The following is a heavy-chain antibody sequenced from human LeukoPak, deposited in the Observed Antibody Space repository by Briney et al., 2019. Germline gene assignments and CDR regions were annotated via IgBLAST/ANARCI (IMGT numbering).Heavy chain of an antibody. CDR2: ISSNGGST. J-gene: IGHJ4*02. CDR1: GFTFRSYA. V-gene: IGHV3-64*01. Sequence: GGSLRLSCAASGFTFRSYAMHWVRQAPGKGLEYVSAISSNGGSTYYANSVKGRFTISRDNSMNTLYLQMGSLRAEDMAVYYCAREEDWGQGTLVTVSS. CDR3: AREED.